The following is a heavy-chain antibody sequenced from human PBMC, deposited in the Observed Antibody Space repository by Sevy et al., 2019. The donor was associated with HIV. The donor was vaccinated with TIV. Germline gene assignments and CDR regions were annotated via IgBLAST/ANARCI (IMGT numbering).Heavy chain of an antibody. CDR1: GGSISSYY. CDR3: ARQRGLGYCSGGSCYSGAGYYFDY. CDR2: IYYSGST. V-gene: IGHV4-59*08. D-gene: IGHD2-15*01. J-gene: IGHJ4*02. Sequence: SETLSLTCTVSGGSISSYYWSWIRQPPGKGLEWIGYIYYSGSTNYNPSLKSRVTISVDTSKNQFSLKLSSVTAADTAVYYCARQRGLGYCSGGSCYSGAGYYFDYWGQGTLVTASS.